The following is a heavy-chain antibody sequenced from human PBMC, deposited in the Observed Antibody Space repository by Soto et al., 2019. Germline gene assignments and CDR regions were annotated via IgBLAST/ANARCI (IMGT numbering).Heavy chain of an antibody. CDR1: GYTFSSYT. V-gene: IGHV1-69*01. CDR3: ARIGDGNQRPFDY. J-gene: IGHJ4*02. CDR2: IIPVFNSA. D-gene: IGHD6-25*01. Sequence: QVRLVQSGAEVKKPGSSVKVSCKASGYTFSSYTINWVRQAPGQGLELMGGIIPVFNSATYAQKFQGRVTITADESTSTAYLELRSLRSEDTAVYYCARIGDGNQRPFDYWGQGTLVTVS.